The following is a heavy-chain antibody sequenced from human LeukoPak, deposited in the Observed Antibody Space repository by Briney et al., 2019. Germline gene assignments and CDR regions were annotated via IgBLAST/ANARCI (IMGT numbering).Heavy chain of an antibody. CDR3: AIQPWGSGNNWYFDL. D-gene: IGHD7-27*01. Sequence: ASVKVSGKASGYTFTAYYIHWVRQAPGQGLEWMGWISPNSGGTDYAQKFQGRVTMTRDTSISTAYVELSSLTSDDTAVYYCAIQPWGSGNNWYFDLWGRGTLVTVSS. CDR1: GYTFTAYY. J-gene: IGHJ2*01. CDR2: ISPNSGGT. V-gene: IGHV1-2*02.